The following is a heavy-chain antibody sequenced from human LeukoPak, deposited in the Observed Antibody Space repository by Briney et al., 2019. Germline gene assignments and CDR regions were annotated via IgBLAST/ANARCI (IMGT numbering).Heavy chain of an antibody. Sequence: ASVKVSCKASGYTFTSYGISWVRQAPGQGLEWMGWISAYNGNTNYAQKLQGRVTMTTDTSTSTAYMELRSLRPDDTAVYYCARDGLRLGELSPTPDYWGQGTLVTVSS. V-gene: IGHV1-18*01. CDR3: ARDGLRLGELSPTPDY. CDR2: ISAYNGNT. J-gene: IGHJ4*02. CDR1: GYTFTSYG. D-gene: IGHD3-16*02.